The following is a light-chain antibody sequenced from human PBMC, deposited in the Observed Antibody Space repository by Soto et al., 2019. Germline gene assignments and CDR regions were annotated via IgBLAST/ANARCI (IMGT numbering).Light chain of an antibody. CDR3: SSYVGRFV. J-gene: IGLJ2*01. Sequence: QAVVTQPRSVSGSPGQSVTISCTGTNSNVGDYNSVSWYQQYPGKAPKLIIYDINERPSGVPDRFSGSESGNTASLTISGLQAEDEADYFCSSYVGRFVFGGGTKVTVL. CDR2: DIN. V-gene: IGLV2-11*01. CDR1: NSNVGDYNS.